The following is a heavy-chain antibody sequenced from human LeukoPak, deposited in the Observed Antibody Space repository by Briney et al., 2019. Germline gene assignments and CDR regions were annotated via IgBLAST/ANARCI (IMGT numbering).Heavy chain of an antibody. CDR2: IRYDGNNK. Sequence: PGGSLRLSCAASGFTFSSYGMHWVRQAPGKGLQWVAFIRYDGNNKYYADSVKGRFTISRDNSKNTLYLQMNSLRVEDTAVYYCAKGPTSVVTATNRDWGQGTLVTVSS. V-gene: IGHV3-30*02. J-gene: IGHJ4*02. CDR3: AKGPTSVVTATNRD. CDR1: GFTFSSYG. D-gene: IGHD2-21*02.